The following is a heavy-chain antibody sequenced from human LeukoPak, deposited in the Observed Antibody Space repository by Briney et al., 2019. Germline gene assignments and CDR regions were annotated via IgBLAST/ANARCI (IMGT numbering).Heavy chain of an antibody. CDR2: IYPGDSDT. D-gene: IGHD4-17*01. J-gene: IGHJ4*02. V-gene: IGHV5-51*01. CDR3: ARRLENDYGDYCFDY. CDR1: GYSFTSYW. Sequence: GESLKISCKGSGYSFTSYWIGWVRQMPGKGLEWMGIIYPGDSDTRYSPSFQGQVTISADKSISTAYLQWSSLKASDTATYYCARRLENDYGDYCFDYWGQGTLVTVSS.